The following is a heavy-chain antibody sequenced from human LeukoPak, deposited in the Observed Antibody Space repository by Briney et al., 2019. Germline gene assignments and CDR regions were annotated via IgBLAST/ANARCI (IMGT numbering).Heavy chain of an antibody. D-gene: IGHD1-26*01. J-gene: IGHJ4*02. V-gene: IGHV3-23*01. CDR2: ISGSGGRT. Sequence: PGGSLRLSCAASGFTFSSYAMSCGRQAPGEGREWVLAISGSGGRTSYPDSVEAPFPISRDKSNNTLYLRMNRLRAGEWAVVQCAKGPNLGATINYSGQGTLVTASS. CDR3: AKGPNLGATINY. CDR1: GFTFSSYA.